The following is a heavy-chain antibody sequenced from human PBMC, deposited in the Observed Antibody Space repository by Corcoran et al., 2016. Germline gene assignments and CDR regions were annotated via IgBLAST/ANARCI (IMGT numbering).Heavy chain of an antibody. CDR2: IWSDGSRK. J-gene: IGHJ4*02. CDR3: ARDGRVSVTMYDFDD. Sequence: QLQLVESGGGVVQPGRSLRLSCAASGITFRSYGFHWVRQAPGKGLEWVAVIWSDGSRKYYSDSVKGRFTISRDDAKNTVYLERNSLRVEDTAVYYWARDGRVSVTMYDFDDWGQGTLVTVSS. V-gene: IGHV3-33*01. CDR1: GITFRSYG. D-gene: IGHD3-10*02.